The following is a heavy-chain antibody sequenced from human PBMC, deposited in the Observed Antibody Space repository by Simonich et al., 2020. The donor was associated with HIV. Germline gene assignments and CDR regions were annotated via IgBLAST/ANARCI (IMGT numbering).Heavy chain of an antibody. CDR2: INHSGST. Sequence: QVQLQQWGARLLKPSETLSLTCAVYGGSFRGYYWTWIRQPPGKGLEWIGEINHSGSTNYKPSLKSRVSMSVDTSKNQFSLRLSSVTAADTAVYYCARGELGDFDYWGQGTLVTVSS. D-gene: IGHD3-16*01. CDR3: ARGELGDFDY. CDR1: GGSFRGYY. V-gene: IGHV4-34*01. J-gene: IGHJ4*02.